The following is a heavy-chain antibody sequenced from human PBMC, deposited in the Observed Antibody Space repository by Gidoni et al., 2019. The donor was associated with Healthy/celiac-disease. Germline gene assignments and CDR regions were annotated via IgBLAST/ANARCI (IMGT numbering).Heavy chain of an antibody. Sequence: EVQLVESGGGLVKPGGSLRLSCAASGFTFSNAWMSWVRQAPGKGLEWVGRIKSKTDGGTTDYAAPVKGRFTISRDDSKNTLYLQMNSLKTEDTAVYYCTTDFWGFGDSSECYWGQGTLVTVSS. D-gene: IGHD3-22*01. CDR3: TTDFWGFGDSSECY. J-gene: IGHJ4*02. CDR1: GFTFSNAW. CDR2: IKSKTDGGTT. V-gene: IGHV3-15*01.